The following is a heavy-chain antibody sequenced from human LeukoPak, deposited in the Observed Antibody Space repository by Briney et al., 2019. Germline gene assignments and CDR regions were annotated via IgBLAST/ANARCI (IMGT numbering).Heavy chain of an antibody. J-gene: IGHJ6*02. CDR1: GGSISSYY. Sequence: PSETLSLTCTVSGGSISSYYWSWIRQPPGKGLEWIGYIYYSGSTNYNPSLKSRVTISVDTSKNQFSLKLSSVTAADTAVYYCARSEHHSSSWYYYCGMDVWGQGTTVTVSS. CDR3: ARSEHHSSSWYYYCGMDV. V-gene: IGHV4-59*01. CDR2: IYYSGST. D-gene: IGHD6-13*01.